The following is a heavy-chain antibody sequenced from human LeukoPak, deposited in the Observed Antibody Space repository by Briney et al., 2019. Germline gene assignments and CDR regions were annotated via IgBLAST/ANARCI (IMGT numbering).Heavy chain of an antibody. J-gene: IGHJ4*02. V-gene: IGHV4-39*01. CDR1: GGSISSSSYY. CDR2: TYYSGST. CDR3: ARNIAVAGEENFDY. D-gene: IGHD6-19*01. Sequence: SETLSLTCTVSGGSISSSSYYWGWIRQPPGKGLEWIGSTYYSGSTYYNPSLKSRVTISVDTSKNQFSLKLSSVTAADTAVYYCARNIAVAGEENFDYWGQGTLVTVSS.